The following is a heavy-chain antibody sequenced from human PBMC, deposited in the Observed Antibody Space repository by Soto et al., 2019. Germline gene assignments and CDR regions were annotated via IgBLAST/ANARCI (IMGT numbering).Heavy chain of an antibody. V-gene: IGHV3-43*01. Sequence: PGGSLRLSCAASGFTFNAYTMHWVRQAPGKGLEWVSLISWDGGITYYGDSVKGRFTVSRDNSDNSLYPQMTSLRSDDTAFYYCAKDSYDILTGQKRYFDSWGQGTLVTVSS. J-gene: IGHJ4*02. CDR1: GFTFNAYT. CDR3: AKDSYDILTGQKRYFDS. D-gene: IGHD3-9*01. CDR2: ISWDGGIT.